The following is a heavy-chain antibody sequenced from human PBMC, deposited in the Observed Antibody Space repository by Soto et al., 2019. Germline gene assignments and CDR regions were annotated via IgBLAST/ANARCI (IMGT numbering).Heavy chain of an antibody. Sequence: PGGSLRLSXAASGFAFSSYAMHWVRQAPGKGLEWVADIAYDGSNRYYADSVKGRFTISRDNSKNTLYLQLNSLRVEDTAVYYCTRDQPEMAFDHWGQGTLVTVSS. CDR3: TRDQPEMAFDH. V-gene: IGHV3-30*04. CDR1: GFAFSSYA. CDR2: IAYDGSNR. J-gene: IGHJ4*02.